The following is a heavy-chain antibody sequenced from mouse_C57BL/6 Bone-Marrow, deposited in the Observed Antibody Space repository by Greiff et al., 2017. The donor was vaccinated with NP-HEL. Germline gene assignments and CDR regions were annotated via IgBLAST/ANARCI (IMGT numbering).Heavy chain of an antibody. V-gene: IGHV1-80*01. J-gene: IGHJ3*01. CDR3: ARGAY. Sequence: VQLQQSGAELVKPGASVKISCKASGYEFSNYWMNWVKQRPGKGLEWIGQIYPGDGDTNYNGKFKDKATLTADKSSSTAYRQLSRVTSADSAVYFCARGAYGGQGTLVTVSA. CDR2: IYPGDGDT. CDR1: GYEFSNYW.